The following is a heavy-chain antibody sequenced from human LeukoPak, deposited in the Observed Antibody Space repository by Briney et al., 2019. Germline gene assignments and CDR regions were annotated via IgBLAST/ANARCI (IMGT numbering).Heavy chain of an antibody. V-gene: IGHV4-59*01. J-gene: IGHJ4*02. CDR1: GGSISSYY. CDR3: AGGGGIAAALIDY. Sequence: PSETLSLTCTVSGGSISSYYWSWIRQPPGKGLEWIGYIYYSGSTNYNPSLKNRVTISVDTSKNQFSLKLSSVTAADTAVYYCAGGGGIAAALIDYWGQGTLVTVSS. D-gene: IGHD6-13*01. CDR2: IYYSGST.